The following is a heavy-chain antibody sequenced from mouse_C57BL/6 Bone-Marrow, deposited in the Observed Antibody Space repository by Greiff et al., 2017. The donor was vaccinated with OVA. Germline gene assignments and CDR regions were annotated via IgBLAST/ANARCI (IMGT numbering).Heavy chain of an antibody. CDR3: ARHYVNYDYAMDY. CDR2: INRDGGST. CDR1: EYEFPSPD. J-gene: IGHJ4*01. D-gene: IGHD2-1*01. V-gene: IGHV5-2*01. Sequence: EVQLVESGGGLVQPGESLKLSCESNEYEFPSPDMYWVRQTPEKRLELVAAINRDGGSTYYPDTMERRFIISRDNTKKTQYLQKSSLRSYDTAWYYCARHYVNYDYAMDYWGQGTSVTVSS.